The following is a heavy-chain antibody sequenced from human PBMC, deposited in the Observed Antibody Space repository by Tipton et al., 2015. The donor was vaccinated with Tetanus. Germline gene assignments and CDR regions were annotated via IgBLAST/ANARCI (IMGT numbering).Heavy chain of an antibody. D-gene: IGHD4-11*01. J-gene: IGHJ6*02. CDR2: IYTSGST. CDR1: GGSISSYY. CDR3: ARDYSNKGLDG. V-gene: IGHV4-4*07. Sequence: LRLSCTVSGGSISSYYWSWIRQPAGKGLEWIGRIYTSGSTNYNPSLKSRVTMSVDTSKNQFSVKLSSVTAEDTAVYYCARDYSNKGLDGLGQGTTGTVSS.